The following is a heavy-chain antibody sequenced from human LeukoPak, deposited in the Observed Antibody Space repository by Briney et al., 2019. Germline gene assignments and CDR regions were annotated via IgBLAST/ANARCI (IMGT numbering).Heavy chain of an antibody. D-gene: IGHD3-10*02. CDR1: GFTFSSYN. CDR2: ISSTSRSYI. J-gene: IGHJ6*04. Sequence: GGSLRLSCAASGFTFSSYNMNWVRQAPGKGLEWVSSISSTSRSYIYYADSVKGRFTISRDNAKNSLYLQMNSLRAEDTAVYYCAELGITMIGGVWGKGTTVTISS. V-gene: IGHV3-21*01. CDR3: AELGITMIGGV.